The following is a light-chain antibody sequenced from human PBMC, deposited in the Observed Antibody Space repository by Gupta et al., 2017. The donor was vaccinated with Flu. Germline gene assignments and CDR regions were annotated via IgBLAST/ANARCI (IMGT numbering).Light chain of an antibody. Sequence: GHTSYAIAWHQQQPEKGPRYLMKVNSDGSHSKGDGIPDRFSGSSSGAERYLTISSLQSEDEADYYCQTWGTGILVVFGGGTKLTVL. J-gene: IGLJ2*01. CDR1: GHTSYA. V-gene: IGLV4-69*01. CDR2: VNSDGSH. CDR3: QTWGTGILVV.